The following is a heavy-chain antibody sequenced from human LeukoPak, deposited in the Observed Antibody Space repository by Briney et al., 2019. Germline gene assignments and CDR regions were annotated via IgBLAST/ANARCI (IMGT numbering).Heavy chain of an antibody. CDR3: ARDSGDWSVDY. V-gene: IGHV1-46*01. D-gene: IGHD2-21*02. J-gene: IGHJ4*02. Sequence: GASVKVSCKTSGYPFTSYHMHWVRQAPGQGLEWMGIIKPIDDTTSFTQKFQGRLTMTRDTSTSTVLMELTSLRSEDTALYYCARDSGDWSVDYWGQGTLVTVSS. CDR2: IKPIDDTT. CDR1: GYPFTSYH.